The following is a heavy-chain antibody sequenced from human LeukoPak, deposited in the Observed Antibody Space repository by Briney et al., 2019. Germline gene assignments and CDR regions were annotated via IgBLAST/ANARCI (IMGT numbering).Heavy chain of an antibody. CDR1: GYTFTGYY. D-gene: IGHD3-10*01. Sequence: VASVKVSCKASGYTFTGYYMHWVRQAPGQGLEWMGWINSNSGGTNYAQKFQGRVTMTRDTSISTAYMELSRLRSDDTAVYYCARASQIMVRGVISLAYWGQGTLVTVSS. CDR3: ARASQIMVRGVISLAY. J-gene: IGHJ4*02. V-gene: IGHV1-2*02. CDR2: INSNSGGT.